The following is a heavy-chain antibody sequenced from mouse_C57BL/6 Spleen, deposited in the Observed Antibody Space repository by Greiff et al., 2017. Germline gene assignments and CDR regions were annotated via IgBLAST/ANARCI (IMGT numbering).Heavy chain of an antibody. V-gene: IGHV3-6*01. Sequence: EVKLKESGPGLVKPSQSLSLTCSVTGYSITSGYYWNWIRQFPGNKLEWMGYISYDGSNNYNPSLKNRISITRDTSKNLFFLKLNSVTTEDTSKYYCGRGGWLRRGDFDYWGQGTTLTVSS. J-gene: IGHJ2*01. CDR3: GRGGWLRRGDFDY. D-gene: IGHD2-2*01. CDR2: ISYDGSN. CDR1: GYSITSGYY.